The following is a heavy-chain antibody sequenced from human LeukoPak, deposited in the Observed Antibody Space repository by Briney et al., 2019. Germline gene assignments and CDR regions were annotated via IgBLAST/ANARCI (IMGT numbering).Heavy chain of an antibody. CDR1: GYTFAGYY. V-gene: IGHV1-46*01. CDR3: ARGGSHDNYYYGMDV. J-gene: IGHJ6*02. Sequence: ASVKVSCKASGYTFAGYYMHWVRQAPGQGLEWMGIINPSGGSTSYAQKFQGRVTMTRDTSTSTVYMELSSVRSEDTAVYYCARGGSHDNYYYGMDVWGQGTTVTVSS. CDR2: INPSGGST. D-gene: IGHD1-26*01.